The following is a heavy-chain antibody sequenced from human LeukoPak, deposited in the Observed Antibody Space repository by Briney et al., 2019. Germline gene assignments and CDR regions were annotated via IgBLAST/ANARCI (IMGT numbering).Heavy chain of an antibody. D-gene: IGHD2-15*01. CDR1: GFTVSSDY. Sequence: GGSLRLSCAASGFTVSSDYMNWVRQAPGKGLDWVSTISSDGTTHYADSVKGRFTISRDSSKNTVYLQVTSLRTEDTAVYYCARDPGLLNGIHVWGLGTTVTISS. J-gene: IGHJ6*02. V-gene: IGHV3-66*02. CDR3: ARDPGLLNGIHV. CDR2: ISSDGTT.